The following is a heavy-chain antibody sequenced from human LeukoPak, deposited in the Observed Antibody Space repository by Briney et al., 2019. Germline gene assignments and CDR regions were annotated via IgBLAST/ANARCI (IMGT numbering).Heavy chain of an antibody. CDR2: MNPNSGNT. CDR1: GYTFTSYD. D-gene: IGHD2-15*01. CDR3: ARGCSGGSCYFDY. J-gene: IGHJ4*02. Sequence: ASVKVSCKASGYTFTSYDINWVRQATGQGLEWMGWMNPNSGNTGYAQKFQGRVTMTTDTSTSTAYMELRSLRSDDTAVYYCARGCSGGSCYFDYWGQGTLVTVSS. V-gene: IGHV1-8*01.